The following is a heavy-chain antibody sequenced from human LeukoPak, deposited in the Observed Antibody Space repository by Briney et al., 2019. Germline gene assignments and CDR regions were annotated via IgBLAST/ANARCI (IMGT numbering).Heavy chain of an antibody. J-gene: IGHJ4*02. Sequence: PGGSLRLSCAVSGFTVTTNYMSWVRQAPGKWLEWVSVLYNGGFTYYADSVKGRFTISRDNSKNTLYLQMNSLRPEDTAVYYCARGLAGTTPFDYWGQGTLVTVSS. V-gene: IGHV3-53*01. D-gene: IGHD4-17*01. CDR3: ARGLAGTTPFDY. CDR1: GFTVTTNY. CDR2: LYNGGFT.